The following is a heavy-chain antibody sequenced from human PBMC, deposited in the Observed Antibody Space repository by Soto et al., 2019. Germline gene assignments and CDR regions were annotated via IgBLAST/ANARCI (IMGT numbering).Heavy chain of an antibody. CDR3: AHTRAVAGKGGSHYFQH. Sequence: QITLKESGPTLVKPTQTLTLTCTFSGFSLSTSGVGVGWIRQPPGKALEWLALIYWDDDKRYSPSLKSRLTITKDTSKNQVVLTMTNMDPVDTATYYCAHTRAVAGKGGSHYFQHWGQGTLVTVSS. CDR1: GFSLSTSGVG. V-gene: IGHV2-5*02. J-gene: IGHJ1*01. CDR2: IYWDDDK. D-gene: IGHD6-19*01.